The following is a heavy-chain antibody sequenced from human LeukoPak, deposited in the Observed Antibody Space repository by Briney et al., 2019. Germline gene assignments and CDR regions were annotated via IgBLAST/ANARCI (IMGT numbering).Heavy chain of an antibody. CDR2: IYYSGST. CDR1: GGSITSSSYY. V-gene: IGHV4-39*07. Sequence: SETLSLTCSVSGGSITSSSYYWGWVRQPPGKGLEWIGSIYYSGSTYYNPSLRSRVTISVDTSKNQFSLKLSSVTAADTAVYYCARSGQSKSGWYPRSYYYYYYMDVWGKGTTVTVSS. CDR3: ARSGQSKSGWYPRSYYYYYYMDV. D-gene: IGHD6-19*01. J-gene: IGHJ6*03.